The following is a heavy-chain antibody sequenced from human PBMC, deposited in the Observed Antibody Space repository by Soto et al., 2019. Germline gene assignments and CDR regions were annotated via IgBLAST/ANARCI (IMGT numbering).Heavy chain of an antibody. V-gene: IGHV1-18*01. CDR3: ARDIAYDIDY. CDR1: GYIFNNYG. Sequence: QVQLVQSGAEVQKPGASVKVSCKASGYIFNNYGISWVRQAPGQGLEWMGWIYSKEGKINFAQKFQGRVTLTTDTSTSTAYIELRSLRFDDSAVYFCARDIAYDIDYWGQETLVTVSS. J-gene: IGHJ4*02. D-gene: IGHD5-12*01. CDR2: IYSKEGKI.